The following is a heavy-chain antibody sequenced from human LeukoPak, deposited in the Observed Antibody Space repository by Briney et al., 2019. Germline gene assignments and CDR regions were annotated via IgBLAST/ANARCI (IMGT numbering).Heavy chain of an antibody. J-gene: IGHJ4*02. CDR1: GSTFSSYA. CDR2: ISYDGSNK. V-gene: IGHV3-30-3*01. D-gene: IGHD5-24*01. Sequence: GGSLRLSCAASGSTFSSYAMHWVRQAPGKGLEWVAVISYDGSNKYYADSVKGRFTISRDNSKNTLYLQMNSLRAEDTAVYYCARDHWGRWLQSIDYWGQGTLVTVSS. CDR3: ARDHWGRWLQSIDY.